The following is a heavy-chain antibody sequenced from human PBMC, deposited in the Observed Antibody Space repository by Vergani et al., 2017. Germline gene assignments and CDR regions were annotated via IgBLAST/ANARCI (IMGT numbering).Heavy chain of an antibody. CDR1: GGSISSSSYY. V-gene: IGHV4-39*07. CDR3: ATLQVDTAGFDP. D-gene: IGHD5-18*01. Sequence: QLQLQESGPGLVKPSETLSLTCTVSGGSISSSSYYWGWIRQPPGKGLEWIGSIYYSGSTYYNPSLKSRVTITADTSTDTAYMELSSLRSEDTAVYYCATLQVDTAGFDPWGQGTLVTVSS. CDR2: IYYSGST. J-gene: IGHJ5*02.